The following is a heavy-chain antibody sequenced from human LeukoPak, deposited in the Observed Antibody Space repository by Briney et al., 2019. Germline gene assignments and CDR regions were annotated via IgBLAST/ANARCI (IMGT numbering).Heavy chain of an antibody. J-gene: IGHJ4*02. D-gene: IGHD4-17*01. CDR1: GFTFSSYA. CDR3: AKDRDGDLIQ. Sequence: GGSLRLSCASSGFTFSSYAMSGVRQAPGKGLECVSAISGSGGSTYYADSVKGRFTISRDNSKNTLYLQMNSLRAEDTAVYYCAKDRDGDLIQWGQGTLVTVSS. V-gene: IGHV3-23*01. CDR2: ISGSGGST.